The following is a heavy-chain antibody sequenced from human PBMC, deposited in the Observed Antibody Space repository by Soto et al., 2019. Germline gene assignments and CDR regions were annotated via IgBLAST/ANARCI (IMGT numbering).Heavy chain of an antibody. Sequence: QVQLVESGGGVVQPGRSLRLSCAASGFTFSSYGMHWVRQAPGKGLEWVAVIWYDGSNKYYADSVKGRFTIPRDNSKNTLYLQMNSLRAEDTAVYYCARDSSPGLNDSGWYFDLWGRGTLVTVSS. CDR2: IWYDGSNK. CDR3: ARDSSPGLNDSGWYFDL. D-gene: IGHD1-1*01. J-gene: IGHJ2*01. CDR1: GFTFSSYG. V-gene: IGHV3-33*01.